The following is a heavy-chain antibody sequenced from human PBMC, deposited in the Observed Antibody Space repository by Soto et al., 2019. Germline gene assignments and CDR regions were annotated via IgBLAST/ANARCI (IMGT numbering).Heavy chain of an antibody. V-gene: IGHV4-59*01. CDR2: IYYSGST. CDR3: AREVGASPDYFDY. D-gene: IGHD1-26*01. CDR1: GGSMSRYY. Sequence: SETLSLTCTVSGGSMSRYYWNWIRQPPGKGLEWIGYIYYSGSTIYAPSLRGRVTISLDTSKNHFSLKLTSVTAADTAVYYCAREVGASPDYFDYWGQGTLVTVSS. J-gene: IGHJ4*02.